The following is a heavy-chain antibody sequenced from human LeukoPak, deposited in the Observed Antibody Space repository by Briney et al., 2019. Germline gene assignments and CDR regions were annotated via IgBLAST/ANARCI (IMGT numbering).Heavy chain of an antibody. CDR2: ISGRGGNI. V-gene: IGHV3-21*01. CDR1: GFSFSNYG. J-gene: IGHJ6*03. CDR3: ARAYSERYGLGYYYMDV. Sequence: GGSLRLSCAASGFSFSNYGMSWVRQALGKGLEWVSGISGRGGNIYYADSVKGRFTISRDNAKNSLYLQMNSLRAEDTAVYYCARAYSERYGLGYYYMDVWGKGTTVTISS. D-gene: IGHD1-26*01.